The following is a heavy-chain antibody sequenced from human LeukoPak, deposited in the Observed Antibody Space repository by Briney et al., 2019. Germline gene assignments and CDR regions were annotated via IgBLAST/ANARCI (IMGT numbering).Heavy chain of an antibody. V-gene: IGHV1-69*04. J-gene: IGHJ6*02. D-gene: IGHD3-16*01. CDR3: ARGLRSGMDV. CDR2: ITPILGIA. CDR1: GGTFSSYA. Sequence: SVKVSCKASGGTFSSYAISWVRQAPGQGLEWMGRITPILGIANYAQKFQGRVTITADKSTSTAYMELSSLRSEDTAVYYCARGLRSGMDVWGQGTTVTVSS.